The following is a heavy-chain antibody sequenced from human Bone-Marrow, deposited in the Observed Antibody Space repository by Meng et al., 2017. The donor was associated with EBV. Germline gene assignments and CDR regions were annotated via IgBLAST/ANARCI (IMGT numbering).Heavy chain of an antibody. J-gene: IGHJ4*02. CDR3: ARQMGYNILTGYYHFDY. D-gene: IGHD3-9*01. CDR2: IYYSGST. CDR1: VDSTSSSSYS. V-gene: IGHV4-39*01. Sequence: QRQLQEPGPVLVKPSVTPSLTCTVSVDSTSSSSYSWGSIRQPPGKGPEWIGSIYYSGSTYYNPSLKSRVTILEDTSKNQFSLKLSSVTAADTAVYYCARQMGYNILTGYYHFDYWGQGTLVTVSS.